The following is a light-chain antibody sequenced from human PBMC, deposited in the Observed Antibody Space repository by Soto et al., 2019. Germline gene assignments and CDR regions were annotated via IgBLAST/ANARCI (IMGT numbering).Light chain of an antibody. CDR3: SSYSSSTVRYV. V-gene: IGLV2-14*01. Sequence: QSALTQPASVSGSPGQSITMSCTGTSSDVGSYDFVSWYQQHPGKAPKLLIYEVSNRPSGVSARFSGSKSDNTASLTISGLQAVDEADYFCSSYSSSTVRYVFGSGTKLTVL. CDR2: EVS. J-gene: IGLJ1*01. CDR1: SSDVGSYDF.